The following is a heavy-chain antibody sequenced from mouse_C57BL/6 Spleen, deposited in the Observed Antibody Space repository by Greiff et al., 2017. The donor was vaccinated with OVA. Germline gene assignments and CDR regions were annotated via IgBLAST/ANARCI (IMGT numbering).Heavy chain of an antibody. Sequence: EVKLVESGGGLVKPGGSLKLSCAASGFTFSDYGMHWVRQAPEKGLEWVAYISSGSSTIYYADTVKGRFTISRDNAKNTLFLQMTSLRSEDTAMYYCARPRGSYWYFDVWGTGTTVTVSS. J-gene: IGHJ1*03. CDR1: GFTFSDYG. D-gene: IGHD1-1*02. CDR3: ARPRGSYWYFDV. V-gene: IGHV5-17*01. CDR2: ISSGSSTI.